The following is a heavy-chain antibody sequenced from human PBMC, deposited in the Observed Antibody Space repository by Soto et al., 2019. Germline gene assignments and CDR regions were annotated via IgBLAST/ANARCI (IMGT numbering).Heavy chain of an antibody. CDR1: GFSLSTSGVG. CDR3: AHRIAAASLGAFDI. V-gene: IGHV2-5*02. D-gene: IGHD6-13*01. J-gene: IGHJ3*02. CDR2: IYWDDDK. Sequence: QITLKESGPTLVKPTQTLTLTCTFSGFSLSTSGVGVGWIRQPPGKALERLALIYWDDDKRYSPSLKSRLTITKDTSKNQVVLTMTNMDPVDTATYYCAHRIAAASLGAFDIWGQGTMVTVSS.